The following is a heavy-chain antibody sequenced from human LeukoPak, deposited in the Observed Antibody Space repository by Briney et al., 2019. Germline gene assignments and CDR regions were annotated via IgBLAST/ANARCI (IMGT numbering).Heavy chain of an antibody. V-gene: IGHV3-74*01. CDR1: GFTFSSYW. Sequence: PGGSLRLSCAASGFTFSSYWVHWVRQAPGKGLVWVSRINSDGSSTSYADSVKGRFTISRDNAKNTLYLQMNSLRAEDTAVYYCSTGSGHAFDIWGQGTMVTVSS. CDR2: INSDGSST. CDR3: STGSGHAFDI. J-gene: IGHJ3*02. D-gene: IGHD3-10*01.